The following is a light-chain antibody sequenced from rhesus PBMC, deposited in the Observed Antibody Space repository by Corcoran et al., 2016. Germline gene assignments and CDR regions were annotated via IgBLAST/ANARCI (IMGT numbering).Light chain of an antibody. J-gene: IGKJ3*01. Sequence: DIQMSQSPSSLSASVGDRVTITCRASQGISSYLNWYQQKPGKAPKLLIYYANSLASGVPSRFSGSGSGTDFTLTLRSLQPEDFASYYCQHGYTIPFTFGPATKLVI. CDR2: YAN. CDR3: QHGYTIPFT. V-gene: IGKV1-32*04. CDR1: QGISSY.